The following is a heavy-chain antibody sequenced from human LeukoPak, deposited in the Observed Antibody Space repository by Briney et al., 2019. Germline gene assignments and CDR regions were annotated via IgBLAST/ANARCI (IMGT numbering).Heavy chain of an antibody. D-gene: IGHD3-9*01. CDR3: ARDLIRADPY. CDR1: GFTFTSYA. J-gene: IGHJ4*02. CDR2: INAGNGNT. V-gene: IGHV1-3*01. Sequence: GGSLRLSCAASGFTFTSYAMHWVRQAPGQRLEWMGWINAGNGNTKYSQKFQGRVTITRDTSASTAYMELSSLRSEDTAVYYCARDLIRADPYWGQGTLVTVSS.